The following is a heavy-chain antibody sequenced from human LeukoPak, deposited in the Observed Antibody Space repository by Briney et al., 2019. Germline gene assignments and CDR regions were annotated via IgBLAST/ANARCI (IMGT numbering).Heavy chain of an antibody. Sequence: PSEALSLTCAVSGGSISSSDWWSWVRQPPGKGLEWIGEIYHSGSTNYNPSLKSRVTISIDKSKNQFSLNLTSVTAADTAVYYCARPLITAAALFDYWGQGTLVTVSA. CDR3: ARPLITAAALFDY. CDR1: GGSISSSDW. J-gene: IGHJ4*02. V-gene: IGHV4-4*02. CDR2: IYHSGST. D-gene: IGHD6-13*01.